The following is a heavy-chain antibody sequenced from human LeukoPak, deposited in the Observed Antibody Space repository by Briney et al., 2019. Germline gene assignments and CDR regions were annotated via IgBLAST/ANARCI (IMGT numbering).Heavy chain of an antibody. CDR2: VNHSGST. D-gene: IGHD6-6*01. Sequence: SETLSLTCAVYGGSFSGYYWSWIRQPPGKGLEWIGEVNHSGSTNYNPSLKSRVTISVDTSKNQFSLKLSSVTAADTAVYYCARGRGAGRPRPNLYYYYYYMDVWGKGTTVTVSS. CDR1: GGSFSGYY. V-gene: IGHV4-34*01. J-gene: IGHJ6*03. CDR3: ARGRGAGRPRPNLYYYYYYMDV.